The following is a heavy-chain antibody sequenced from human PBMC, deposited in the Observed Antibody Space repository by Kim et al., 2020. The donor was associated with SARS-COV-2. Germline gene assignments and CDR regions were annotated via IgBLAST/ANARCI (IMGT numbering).Heavy chain of an antibody. CDR1: GFTFSSYE. CDR2: ISSSGSTI. CDR3: ASRLSGYYYFAAFDI. V-gene: IGHV3-48*03. Sequence: GGSLRLSCAASGFTFSSYEMNWVRQAPGKGLEWVSYISSSGSTIYYADSVKGRFTISRDNAKNSLYLQMNSLRAEDTAVYYCASRLSGYYYFAAFDIWGQGTMVTVSS. D-gene: IGHD3-22*01. J-gene: IGHJ3*02.